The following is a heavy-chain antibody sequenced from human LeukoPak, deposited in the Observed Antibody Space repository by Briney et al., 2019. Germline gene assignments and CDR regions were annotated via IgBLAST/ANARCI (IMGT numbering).Heavy chain of an antibody. Sequence: SVKVSCKASGGTFSSYAISWVRQAPGQGLEWMGRIISIFGIANYAQKFQGRVTITADKSTSTAYMELSSLRSEDTAVYYCARDPPIRGITGTPNVYYGMDVWGQGTTVTVSS. CDR2: IISIFGIA. CDR3: ARDPPIRGITGTPNVYYGMDV. D-gene: IGHD1-7*01. V-gene: IGHV1-69*04. CDR1: GGTFSSYA. J-gene: IGHJ6*02.